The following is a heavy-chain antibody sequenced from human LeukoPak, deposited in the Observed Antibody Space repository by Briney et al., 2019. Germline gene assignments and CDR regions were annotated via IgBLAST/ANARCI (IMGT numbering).Heavy chain of an antibody. CDR2: IYYSGST. CDR3: ARDKVAIAVAERSAFDI. D-gene: IGHD6-19*01. V-gene: IGHV4-39*07. Sequence: SETLSLTCTVSGGSISSSSYYWGWIRQPPGKGLEWIGSIYYSGSTYYNPSLKSRVTISVDTSKNQFSLKLSSVTAADPAVYYCARDKVAIAVAERSAFDIWGQGTMVTVSS. J-gene: IGHJ3*02. CDR1: GGSISSSSYY.